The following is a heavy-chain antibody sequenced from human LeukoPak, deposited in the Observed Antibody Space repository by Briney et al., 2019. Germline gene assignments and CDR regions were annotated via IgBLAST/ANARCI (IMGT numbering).Heavy chain of an antibody. V-gene: IGHV4-61*02. Sequence: SETLSLTCTVSGGSISSGSYYWSWIRQPAGKGLEWIGRIYTSGSTNYNPSLKSRVTISVDTSKNQFSLKLSSVTAADTAVYYCARDRGGSYDYWFDPWGQGTLVTVSS. D-gene: IGHD5-12*01. J-gene: IGHJ5*02. CDR2: IYTSGST. CDR3: ARDRGGSYDYWFDP. CDR1: GGSISSGSYY.